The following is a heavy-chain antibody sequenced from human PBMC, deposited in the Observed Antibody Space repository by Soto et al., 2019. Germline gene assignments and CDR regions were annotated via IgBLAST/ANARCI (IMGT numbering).Heavy chain of an antibody. CDR2: ISYDGSNK. Sequence: QVQLVESGGGVVQPGRSLRLSCAASGFTFSSYGMHWVRQAPGKGLEWVAVISYDGSNKYYADSVKGRFTISRDNSKNTLYLQMNSLRAEDTAVYYCAKDLGDFWSGYQAIDDYWGQGTLVTVSS. CDR1: GFTFSSYG. D-gene: IGHD3-3*01. J-gene: IGHJ4*02. V-gene: IGHV3-30*18. CDR3: AKDLGDFWSGYQAIDDY.